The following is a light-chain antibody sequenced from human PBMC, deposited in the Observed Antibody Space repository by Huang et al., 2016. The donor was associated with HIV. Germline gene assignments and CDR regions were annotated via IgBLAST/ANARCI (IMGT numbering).Light chain of an antibody. V-gene: IGKV1-33*01. CDR2: DAS. Sequence: DIQITQSASSLSASVGDRVTITCQASQDISNYLNWYQQKPEKAPKVLIYDASSLETGFPARFIGRDSGTDFTFTISSLLPVDIATYYCHQVYTFGQGTKLEIK. J-gene: IGKJ2*01. CDR1: QDISNY. CDR3: HQVYT.